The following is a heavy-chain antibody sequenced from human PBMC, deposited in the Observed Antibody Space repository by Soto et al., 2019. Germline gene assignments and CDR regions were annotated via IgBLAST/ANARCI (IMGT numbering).Heavy chain of an antibody. CDR1: GFTFSSYA. J-gene: IGHJ6*02. CDR2: ISGSGGST. CDR3: ARGCSSTICYVRYLYYYYGMDV. D-gene: IGHD2-2*01. Sequence: EVQLLESGGGLVQPGGSLRLSCAASGFTFSSYAMSWVRQAPGKGLEWVSAISGSGGSTYYADSVQGRFTISRDNSKNTLYLQMNSRRAEDTAVYYCARGCSSTICYVRYLYYYYGMDVGGQGTTVTVSS. V-gene: IGHV3-23*01.